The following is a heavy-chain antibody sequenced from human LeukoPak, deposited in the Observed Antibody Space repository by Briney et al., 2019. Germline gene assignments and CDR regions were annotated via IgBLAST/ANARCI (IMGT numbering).Heavy chain of an antibody. V-gene: IGHV4-38-2*02. CDR1: GYSISSGYY. CDR3: ARGTLSVTAGHY. Sequence: SETLSLTCTVSGYSISSGYYWGWIRQPPGKGLEWIGSIYHSGSTYYNPSLKSRVTISVDTSKNQFSLKLSSVTAADTAVYYCARGTLSVTAGHYWGQGTLVTVSS. D-gene: IGHD4-17*01. J-gene: IGHJ4*02. CDR2: IYHSGST.